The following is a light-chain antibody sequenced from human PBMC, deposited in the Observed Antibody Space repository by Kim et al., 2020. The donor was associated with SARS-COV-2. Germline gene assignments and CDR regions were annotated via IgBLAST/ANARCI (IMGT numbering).Light chain of an antibody. Sequence: EVVLTQSPGTLSLSPGDRATLSCRASQSVSSGYVAWYQQKPGQAPSLLFYGASSRATGVPDRFSGSGSGTDFTLTITRLEPEDFAIYYWQHYVSPRTFGQGTKME. CDR1: QSVSSGY. CDR2: GAS. CDR3: QHYVSPRT. J-gene: IGKJ1*01. V-gene: IGKV3-20*01.